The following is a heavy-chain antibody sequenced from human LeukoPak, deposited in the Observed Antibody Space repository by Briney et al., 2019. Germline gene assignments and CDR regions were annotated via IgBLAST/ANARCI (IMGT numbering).Heavy chain of an antibody. CDR2: INGNSITR. CDR3: ARYFGDPQGMDV. D-gene: IGHD3-10*01. J-gene: IGHJ6*02. Sequence: GGSLRLSCAASGFISSDYNMNWVRQAPGKGLEWVSHINGNSITRYYADSVKGRFTISRDNVKNSLYLRMNSLRDEDTAVYYCARYFGDPQGMDVWGQGTTVTVSS. V-gene: IGHV3-48*02. CDR1: GFISSDYN.